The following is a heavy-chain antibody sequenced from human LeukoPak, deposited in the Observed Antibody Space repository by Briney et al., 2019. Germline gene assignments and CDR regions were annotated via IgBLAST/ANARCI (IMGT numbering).Heavy chain of an antibody. V-gene: IGHV4-34*01. Sequence: SETLSLTCAVYGGSFSGYYWSWIRQPPGKGREWIGEINHSGSTNYNPSLKSRVTISVDTSKNQFSLKLSSVTAADTAVYYCARARGSGYQGWFDPWGQGTLVTVSS. CDR2: INHSGST. CDR3: ARARGSGYQGWFDP. J-gene: IGHJ5*02. CDR1: GGSFSGYY. D-gene: IGHD5-12*01.